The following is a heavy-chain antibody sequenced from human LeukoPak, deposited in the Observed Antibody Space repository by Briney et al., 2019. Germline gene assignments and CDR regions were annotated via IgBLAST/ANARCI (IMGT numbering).Heavy chain of an antibody. Sequence: ASVKVSCKASGNTFTNYYVHWVRQAPGQGLEWMGIINPSGGSTTYAQKFQGRVTMTRDTSASTVYMELSSLRSADTAIYYCARAGSITMIHWAFDIGGQGTVVTVSS. CDR1: GNTFTNYY. J-gene: IGHJ3*02. CDR2: INPSGGST. V-gene: IGHV1-46*01. CDR3: ARAGSITMIHWAFDI. D-gene: IGHD3-22*01.